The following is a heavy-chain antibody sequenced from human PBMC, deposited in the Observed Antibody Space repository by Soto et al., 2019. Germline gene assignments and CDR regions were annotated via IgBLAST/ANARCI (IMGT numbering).Heavy chain of an antibody. CDR2: IYYSGST. Sequence: SETLSLTCTVSGGSISSGDYYWSWIRQPPGKGLEWIGYIYYSGSTYYNPSLKSRVTISVDTSKNQFPLKLSSVTAADTAVYYCARERVVRDSSGDPAYYFDYWGQGTLVTVSS. J-gene: IGHJ4*02. CDR3: ARERVVRDSSGDPAYYFDY. CDR1: GGSISSGDYY. V-gene: IGHV4-30-4*01. D-gene: IGHD3-22*01.